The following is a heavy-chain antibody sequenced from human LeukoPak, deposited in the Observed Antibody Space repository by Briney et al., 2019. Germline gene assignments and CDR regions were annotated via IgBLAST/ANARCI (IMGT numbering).Heavy chain of an antibody. CDR3: SRSYDSSGYGKPYYFDY. CDR1: GFTFSSYG. CDR2: ISYDGSNK. Sequence: GGSLRLSCAASGFTFSSYGMHWVRQAPGKGLEWVAVISYDGSNKYYADSVKGRFTISRDNSKNTLYLQMNILRAEDTAVYYCSRSYDSSGYGKPYYFDYWGQGTLVTVSS. J-gene: IGHJ4*02. V-gene: IGHV3-30*03. D-gene: IGHD3-22*01.